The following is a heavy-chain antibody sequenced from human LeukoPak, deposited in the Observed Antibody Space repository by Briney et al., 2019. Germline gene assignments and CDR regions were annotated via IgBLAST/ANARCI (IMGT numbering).Heavy chain of an antibody. V-gene: IGHV4-59*01. J-gene: IGHJ4*02. CDR3: ARDNWGSLDY. Sequence: PSETLSLTAPVPGSSISSNSWGWFGQPPGKGREWIGYDSNNGNINYNPALKSRVTISVDTSKRQISLNLRSVTAADTAVYYCARDNWGSLDYWGQGTLVTVSS. CDR1: GSSISSNS. CDR2: DSNNGNI. D-gene: IGHD7-27*01.